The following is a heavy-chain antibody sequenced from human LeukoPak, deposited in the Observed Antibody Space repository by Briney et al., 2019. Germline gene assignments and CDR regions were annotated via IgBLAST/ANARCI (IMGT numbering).Heavy chain of an antibody. CDR2: IWYDGSIE. V-gene: IGHV3-33*01. CDR3: ARGEGSHIDY. CDR1: GFIFSSYG. J-gene: IGHJ4*02. Sequence: PGGSLRLSCAASGFIFSSYGMHWVRQAPGKGLEWVAIIWYDGSIEYYADSVKGRFTISRDNSKNTLYLQIHSLRAEDTALYYCARGEGSHIDYWGQGTLVTVSS.